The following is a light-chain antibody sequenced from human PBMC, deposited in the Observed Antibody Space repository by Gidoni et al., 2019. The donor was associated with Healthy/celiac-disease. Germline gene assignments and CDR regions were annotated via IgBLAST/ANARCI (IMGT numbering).Light chain of an antibody. J-gene: IGKJ4*01. CDR1: QSVSSN. V-gene: IGKV3-15*01. Sequence: IVMPQPSATLSVSPGERATLSCRASQSVSSNLAWYQQKPGQAPRLLIYGASTRATGIPARFSGSGSGTEFTLTISSLQSEDFAVYYCQQYNNWPLLTFXGXTKVEIK. CDR3: QQYNNWPLLT. CDR2: GAS.